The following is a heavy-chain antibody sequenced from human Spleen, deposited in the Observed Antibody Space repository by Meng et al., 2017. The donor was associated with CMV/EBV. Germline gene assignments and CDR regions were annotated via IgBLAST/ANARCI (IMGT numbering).Heavy chain of an antibody. CDR1: GGTFSSYT. D-gene: IGHD3-10*01. CDR3: AKARGRESYFFAMDV. CDR2: IIPILGIA. J-gene: IGHJ6*02. Sequence: SVKVSCKASGGTFSSYTISWVRQAPGQGLEWMGRIIPILGIANYAQKFQGRVTITTDESTSTAYMEPSSLRSEDTAVYYCAKARGRESYFFAMDVWGQGTTVTVSS. V-gene: IGHV1-69*16.